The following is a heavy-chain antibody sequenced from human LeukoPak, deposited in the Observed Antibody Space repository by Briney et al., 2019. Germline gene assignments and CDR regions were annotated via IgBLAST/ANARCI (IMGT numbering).Heavy chain of an antibody. CDR1: GGSISSYY. V-gene: IGHV4-59*01. J-gene: IGHJ3*02. Sequence: SETLSLTCTVSGGSISSYYWSWIRQPPGKGLEWIGYIYYSGSTIYNPSLKGRVTMSLDTSKNQFSLKLISVTAADTAVYYCARGVISTDAFDIWGQGTVVTVSS. CDR2: IYYSGST. CDR3: ARGVISTDAFDI. D-gene: IGHD3-10*01.